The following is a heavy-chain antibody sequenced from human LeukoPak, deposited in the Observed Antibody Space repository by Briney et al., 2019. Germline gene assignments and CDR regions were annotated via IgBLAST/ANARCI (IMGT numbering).Heavy chain of an antibody. D-gene: IGHD1-1*01. CDR3: ARGAGYEFEAFAI. CDR2: IYHSGDT. Sequence: PSQTLSLTCAVSGDSIRSGGYTWNWIRQPPGKGLEWIGYIYHSGDTYNNPSLKSRVTISVDRSKNQFSLKLTSVTAADTAVYYCARGAGYEFEAFAIWGQGALVTVSS. J-gene: IGHJ3*02. CDR1: GDSIRSGGYT. V-gene: IGHV4-30-2*01.